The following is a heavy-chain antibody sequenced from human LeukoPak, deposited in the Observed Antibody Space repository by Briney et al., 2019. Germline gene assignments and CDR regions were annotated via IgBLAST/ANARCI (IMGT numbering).Heavy chain of an antibody. V-gene: IGHV1-18*01. CDR3: ARDTDDSSGWQQGRGPFDY. D-gene: IGHD6-19*01. Sequence: ASVKVSCKASGYTFTSYGISWVRQAPGQGLEWMGWISAYNGNTNYAQKLQGRVTMTTDTSTSTAYMELRSLRSDDTAVYYCARDTDDSSGWQQGRGPFDYWGQGTLVTVSS. CDR1: GYTFTSYG. CDR2: ISAYNGNT. J-gene: IGHJ4*02.